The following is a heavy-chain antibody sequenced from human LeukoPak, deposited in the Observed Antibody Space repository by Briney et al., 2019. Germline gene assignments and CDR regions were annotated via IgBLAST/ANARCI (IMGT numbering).Heavy chain of an antibody. CDR2: IKQDGSEK. J-gene: IGHJ4*02. CDR1: GFTFSNYW. CDR3: ASSQGLDY. V-gene: IGHV3-7*01. Sequence: PGGSLRLSCAASGFTFSNYWMSWVRQAPGKGLEWVANIKQDGSEKYYVDSVKGRFTISRDNAKNSLFLQMNRLRAEDTAVYYCASSQGLDYWGQGTLVTVSS.